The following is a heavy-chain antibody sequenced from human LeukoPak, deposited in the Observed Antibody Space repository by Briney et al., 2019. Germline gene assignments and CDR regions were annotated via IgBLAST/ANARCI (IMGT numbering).Heavy chain of an antibody. CDR1: GGTFSSYA. CDR3: ATITPAIEYYFDY. D-gene: IGHD2-2*02. V-gene: IGHV1-69*01. J-gene: IGHJ4*02. CDR2: IIPIFGTV. Sequence: EASVKVSCKASGGTFSSYAISWVRQAPGQGLEWMGGIIPIFGTVNYAQKFQGRVTITADESTSTAYMELSSLRSEDTAVYYCATITPAIEYYFDYWGQGTLVTVSS.